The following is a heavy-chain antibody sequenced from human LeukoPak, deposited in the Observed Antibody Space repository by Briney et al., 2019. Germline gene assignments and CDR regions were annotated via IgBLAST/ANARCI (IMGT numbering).Heavy chain of an antibody. Sequence: PSETLSLTCTVSGGSISSYYWSWIRQPPGKGLEWIGYIYYSGSTNYNPSLKSRVTISVDTSKKHFSLKLSSVTAADTAVYYCARLGHRGQWLVPGDYWGQGTLVTVSS. CDR1: GGSISSYY. J-gene: IGHJ4*02. V-gene: IGHV4-59*08. D-gene: IGHD6-19*01. CDR2: IYYSGST. CDR3: ARLGHRGQWLVPGDY.